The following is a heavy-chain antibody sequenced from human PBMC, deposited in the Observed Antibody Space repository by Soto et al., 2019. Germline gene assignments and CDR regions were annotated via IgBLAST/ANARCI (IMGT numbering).Heavy chain of an antibody. D-gene: IGHD6-13*01. CDR3: ARGESQQQWDY. CDR2: IYHSGST. J-gene: IGHJ4*02. Sequence: SETLSLTCAVSGDSISSSKWWSWVRQPPGKGLEWIGEIYHSGSTNYNPSLKSRVIISVDKSKNQFSLKLTSVTDADTAVYYCARGESQQQWDYWGQGTLVTVSS. CDR1: GDSISSSKW. V-gene: IGHV4-4*02.